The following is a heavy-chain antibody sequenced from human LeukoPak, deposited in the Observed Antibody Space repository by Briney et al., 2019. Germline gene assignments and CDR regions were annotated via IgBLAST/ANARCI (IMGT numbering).Heavy chain of an antibody. CDR2: IWYDGSNK. CDR1: GFTFSSYS. V-gene: IGHV3-33*08. Sequence: GGSLRLSCAASGFTFSSYSMNWVRQAPGKGLEWVAVIWYDGSNKYYADSVKGRFTISRDNSKNTLYLQMNSLRAEDTAVYYCARNRPTLWYYYMDVWGKGTTVTVSS. CDR3: ARNRPTLWYYYMDV. J-gene: IGHJ6*03. D-gene: IGHD2/OR15-2a*01.